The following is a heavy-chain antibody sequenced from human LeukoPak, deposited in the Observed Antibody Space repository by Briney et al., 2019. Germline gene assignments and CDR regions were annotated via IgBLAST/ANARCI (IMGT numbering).Heavy chain of an antibody. CDR3: AKEGRDSGGYNGWFEP. J-gene: IGHJ5*02. Sequence: SETLSLTCTVSGGSTASGGYCWSWIRQHPGKVLEWIGYVCHDGGTSYNPSLKSRVTVAIDTSKNQFSLKLNSATAADTAVFYCAKEGRDSGGYNGWFEPWGQGTLVTVSS. D-gene: IGHD2-15*01. CDR2: VCHDGGT. CDR1: GGSTASGGYC. V-gene: IGHV4-31*03.